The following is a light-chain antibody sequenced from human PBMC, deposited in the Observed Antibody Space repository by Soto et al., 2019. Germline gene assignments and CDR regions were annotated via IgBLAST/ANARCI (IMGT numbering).Light chain of an antibody. J-gene: IGKJ2*01. Sequence: DIQMTQSPSSLSASVGGRVSITCRASQDISNYIAWYQQKPGKVPKLLIYATSTLQSGVPSRFSGRVSGTDFTLTISSLQPEDAATYYCQKYNSVPYTFVQGTKLEI. CDR1: QDISNY. CDR2: ATS. V-gene: IGKV1-27*01. CDR3: QKYNSVPYT.